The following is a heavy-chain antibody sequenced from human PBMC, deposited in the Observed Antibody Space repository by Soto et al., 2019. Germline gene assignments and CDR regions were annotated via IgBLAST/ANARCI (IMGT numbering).Heavy chain of an antibody. CDR2: MNPNSGNT. D-gene: IGHD5-12*01. CDR3: ARVLRGYSGYDTLYYYGMDV. CDR1: GYTFTSYD. J-gene: IGHJ6*02. Sequence: QVQLVQSGAEVKKPGASVKVSCKASGYTFTSYDINWVRQATGQGLEWMGWMNPNSGNTGYAQKFQGRVTLTRKTSISTAYMELSSLRSEDTAVYYCARVLRGYSGYDTLYYYGMDVWGQGTTVTVSS. V-gene: IGHV1-8*01.